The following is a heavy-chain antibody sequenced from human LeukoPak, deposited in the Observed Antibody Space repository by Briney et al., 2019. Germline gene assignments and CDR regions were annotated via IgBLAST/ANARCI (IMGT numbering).Heavy chain of an antibody. CDR1: GGSISSYY. CDR2: IYYSGST. V-gene: IGHV4-59*01. J-gene: IGHJ5*02. Sequence: PSETLSLTCTVSGGSISSYYWSWIRQPPGKGLEWIGYIYYSGSTNYNPSLKSRVTISVDTSKNQFSLKLSSVTAADTAVYYCARTPGDSAYDSSGPNWFDPWGQGTLVTVSS. CDR3: ARTPGDSAYDSSGPNWFDP. D-gene: IGHD3-22*01.